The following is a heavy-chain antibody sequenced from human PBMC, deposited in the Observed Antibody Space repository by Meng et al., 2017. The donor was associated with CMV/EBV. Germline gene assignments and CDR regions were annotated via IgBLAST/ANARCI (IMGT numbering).Heavy chain of an antibody. CDR1: GFTFSHYW. CDR2: INTDGSFT. D-gene: IGHD7-27*01. V-gene: IGHV3-74*03. CDR3: GRDLTGERDQ. J-gene: IGHJ4*02. Sequence: EGQLVGSGGGLVQPGGSLRLSCEDSGFTFSHYWMHWVRQVPGEGPVWVSRINTDGSFTSYADSVKGRFTISRDNAKNTLYLHMHGLRVDDSAVYYCGRDLTGERDQWGQGTLVTVSS.